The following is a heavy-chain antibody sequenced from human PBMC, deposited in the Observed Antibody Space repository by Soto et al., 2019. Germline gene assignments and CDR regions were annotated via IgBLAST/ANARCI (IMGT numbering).Heavy chain of an antibody. Sequence: EVQLVESGGGLVQPGRSLRLSCAASAFTFHDYAMHWVRQVPGKGLEWVSGISWDSGNIVYADSVKGRFTISRDNAKNCLYLQMSSMRAEDTAVYFSAKGATTSCLSPFDMWGPGTMVTVSS. D-gene: IGHD2-2*01. CDR3: AKGATTSCLSPFDM. CDR1: AFTFHDYA. CDR2: ISWDSGNI. V-gene: IGHV3-9*01. J-gene: IGHJ3*02.